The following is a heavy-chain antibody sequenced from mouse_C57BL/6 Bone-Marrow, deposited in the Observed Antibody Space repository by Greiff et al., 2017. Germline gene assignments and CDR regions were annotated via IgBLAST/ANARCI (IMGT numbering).Heavy chain of an antibody. D-gene: IGHD2-2*01. CDR3: ARSSMVTTRAWFAY. CDR1: GYTFTNYY. J-gene: IGHJ3*01. Sequence: DVQLQESGPVLVKPGASVKMSCKASGYTFTNYYMNWVKQSHGKSLEWIGVINPYNGGTSYNQKFKGKATLTVDNASSTAYMELNSLTSEDSAVYYCARSSMVTTRAWFAYWGQGTLVTVSA. CDR2: INPYNGGT. V-gene: IGHV1-19*01.